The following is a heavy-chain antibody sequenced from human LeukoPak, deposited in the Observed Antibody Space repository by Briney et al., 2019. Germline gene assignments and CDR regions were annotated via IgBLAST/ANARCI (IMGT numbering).Heavy chain of an antibody. CDR1: GYTFTSYG. D-gene: IGHD2-2*01. J-gene: IGHJ5*02. CDR3: ARDPTVEVPTALKGGNWFDP. V-gene: IGHV1-18*01. Sequence: ASVKVSCKASGYTFTSYGISWVRQAPGQGLEWMGWISADNGNTNYAQKVQGRVTMTTDTSTSTAYMELRSLRSDDTAVYYCARDPTVEVPTALKGGNWFDPWGQGTLVTVSS. CDR2: ISADNGNT.